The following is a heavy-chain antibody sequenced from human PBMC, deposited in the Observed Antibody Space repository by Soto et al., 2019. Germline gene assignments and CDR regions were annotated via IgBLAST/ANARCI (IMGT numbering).Heavy chain of an antibody. J-gene: IGHJ4*02. V-gene: IGHV1-69*02. D-gene: IGHD3-22*01. Sequence: QVQLVQSGAEVKKPGSSVKVSCKASGGTFSSYTISWVRQAPGQGLEWMGRIIPILGIANYAQKFQGRVTITADKSTSTAYMELSSLRPEDTAVYYCAREYDSSGCLGYWGQGTLVTVSS. CDR2: IIPILGIA. CDR3: AREYDSSGCLGY. CDR1: GGTFSSYT.